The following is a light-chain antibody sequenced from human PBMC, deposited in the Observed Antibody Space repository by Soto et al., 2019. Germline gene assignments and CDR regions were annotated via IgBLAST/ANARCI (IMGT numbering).Light chain of an antibody. CDR1: QSVDNK. Sequence: EIVMTQSPATLSVSPGERATLSCGASQSVDNKLAWYQQKPGQAPRLLIYDASTRATDVPARFSGSGSVTEFTLTISGLQSEDFAVYYCQQYNDLSFSFGGGAQVEIK. V-gene: IGKV3-15*01. CDR3: QQYNDLSFS. CDR2: DAS. J-gene: IGKJ4*01.